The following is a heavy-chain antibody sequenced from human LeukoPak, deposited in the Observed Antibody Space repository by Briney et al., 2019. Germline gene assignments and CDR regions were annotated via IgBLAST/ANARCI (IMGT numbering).Heavy chain of an antibody. CDR1: GFTFSSYD. V-gene: IGHV3-13*01. CDR2: IDPAGNT. CDR3: VREPSYTGTWWYPDL. J-gene: IGHJ2*01. D-gene: IGHD2-15*01. Sequence: GGSLRLSCFASGFTFSSYDMHWVRQATGKGLEWISAIDPAGNTWYSDSVKGRFTISRENAKSSLFLQMNGLRAADTAVYHCVREPSYTGTWWYPDLWGRGTLVTVSS.